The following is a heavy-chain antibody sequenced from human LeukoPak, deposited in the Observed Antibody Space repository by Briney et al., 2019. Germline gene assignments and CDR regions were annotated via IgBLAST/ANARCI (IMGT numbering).Heavy chain of an antibody. CDR1: GFTSSSYT. J-gene: IGHJ4*02. D-gene: IGHD6-6*01. CDR2: ITGSGGSA. V-gene: IGHV3-23*01. CDR3: VKPVFYTTSSFDY. Sequence: GGSLRLSCAASGFTSSSYTMTWVRQAPGKGLEWVSAITGSGGSAYYADSVKGRFIISRDNSKNTLYLQMNSLRAEDTAVYYCVKPVFYTTSSFDYWGQGTLVTVSS.